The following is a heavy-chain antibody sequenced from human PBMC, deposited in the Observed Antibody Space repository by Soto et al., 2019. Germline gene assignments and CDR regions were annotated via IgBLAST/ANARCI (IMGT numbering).Heavy chain of an antibody. D-gene: IGHD6-13*01. CDR3: ARQQLAYVWFDP. CDR1: GGSISSSSYY. Sequence: RSLTCTVSGGSISSSSYYWGWIRQPPGKGLEWIGSIYYSGSTYYNPSLKSRVTISVDTSKNQFSLKLSSVTAAETAVYYCARQQLAYVWFDPWGQGTLVTVSS. CDR2: IYYSGST. J-gene: IGHJ5*02. V-gene: IGHV4-39*01.